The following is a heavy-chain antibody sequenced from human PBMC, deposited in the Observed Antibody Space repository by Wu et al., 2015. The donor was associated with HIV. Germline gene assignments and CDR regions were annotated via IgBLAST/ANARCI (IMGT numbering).Heavy chain of an antibody. CDR2: IIPLLGTP. V-gene: IGHV1-69*11. D-gene: IGHD3-22*01. J-gene: IGHJ3*02. Sequence: QVQLVQSGAEVKKPGSSVKVSCKASGGTFSRSAFSWVRQAPGDGLEWMGRIIPLLGTPHSARHFQGRMTITADESTGTVNMELNSLRSEDTAVYYCAFYDTSDFRPXNKGGRAFDIWGQGTMVIVSS. CDR1: GGTFSRSA. CDR3: AFYDTSDFRPXNKGGRAFDI.